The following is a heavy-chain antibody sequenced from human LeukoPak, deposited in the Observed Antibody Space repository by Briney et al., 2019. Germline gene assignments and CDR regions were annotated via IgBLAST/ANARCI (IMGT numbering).Heavy chain of an antibody. CDR1: GGTFSSYA. D-gene: IGHD6-6*01. CDR2: IIPIFGTA. CDR3: ARDGEYSSSKTSWCDP. V-gene: IGHV1-69*05. J-gene: IGHJ5*02. Sequence: ASVKVSCKASGGTFSSYAISWVRQAPGQGLEWMGGIIPIFGTANYAQKFQGRVTITTDESTSTAYMELSSLRSEDTAVYYCARDGEYSSSKTSWCDPWGQGTLVTVSS.